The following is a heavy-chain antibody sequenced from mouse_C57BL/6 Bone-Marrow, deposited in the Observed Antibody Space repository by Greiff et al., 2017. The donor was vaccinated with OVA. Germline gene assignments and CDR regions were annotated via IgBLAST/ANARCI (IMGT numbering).Heavy chain of an antibody. V-gene: IGHV1-69*01. J-gene: IGHJ2*01. Sequence: VQLQQSGAELVMPGASVKLSCKASGYTFTSYWMHWVKQRPGQGLEWIGEIDPSDSYTNYNQKFKGKSTLTVDKSSSTAYMQLSSLTSEDSAVYYCARPHYYGSSYGFDYWGQGTTLTVSS. D-gene: IGHD1-1*01. CDR1: GYTFTSYW. CDR3: ARPHYYGSSYGFDY. CDR2: IDPSDSYT.